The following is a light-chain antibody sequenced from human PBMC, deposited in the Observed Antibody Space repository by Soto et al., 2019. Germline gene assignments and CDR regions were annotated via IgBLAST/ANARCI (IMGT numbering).Light chain of an antibody. V-gene: IGKV4-1*01. CDR2: WAS. CDR3: QQFYSTPPT. J-gene: IGKJ1*01. Sequence: DIVMTQSPDSLAVSLGERATINCKSSQSVLYSSNNKNYLAWYQQKPGQPPKLLIYWASTRESGVPDRFGGSGSGTDFSLTTSSLQAEDVAVYSCQQFYSTPPTFGQGTKVEIK. CDR1: QSVLYSSNNKNY.